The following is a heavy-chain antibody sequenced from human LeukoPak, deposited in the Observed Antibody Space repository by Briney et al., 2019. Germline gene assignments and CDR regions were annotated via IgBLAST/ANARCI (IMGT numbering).Heavy chain of an antibody. D-gene: IGHD3-10*01. V-gene: IGHV1-69*04. CDR3: ARESLTDYYGPTQTFDP. CDR2: IIPILGIA. J-gene: IGHJ5*02. Sequence: GASVKLSCKASGGTFSSYAISWVRQAPGQGLEGMGRIIPILGIANYAQKFQGRVTITADKSTSTAYMELSSLRSEDTAVYYCARESLTDYYGPTQTFDPWGQGTLVTVSS. CDR1: GGTFSSYA.